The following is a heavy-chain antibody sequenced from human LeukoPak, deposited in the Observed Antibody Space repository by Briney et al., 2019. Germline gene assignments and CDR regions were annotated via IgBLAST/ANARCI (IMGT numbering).Heavy chain of an antibody. CDR2: IYYSGST. Sequence: SETLSLTCTVSGGSISSSSYYWGWIRQPPGKGLEWIGSIYYSGSTYYNPSLKSRVTTSVDTSKNQFSLKLSSVTAADTAVYYCARGEGYGSGSYYKGFDYWGQGTLVTVSS. CDR1: GGSISSSSYY. D-gene: IGHD3-10*01. CDR3: ARGEGYGSGSYYKGFDY. V-gene: IGHV4-39*07. J-gene: IGHJ4*02.